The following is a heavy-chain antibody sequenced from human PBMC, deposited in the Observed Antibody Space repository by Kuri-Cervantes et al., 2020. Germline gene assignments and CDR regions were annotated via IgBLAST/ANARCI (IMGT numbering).Heavy chain of an antibody. Sequence: GGSLRLSCAASGFTFSSYWMSWVRQAPGKGLEWVANIKEDGSEMFHVDSVKGRFTISRDNAKNSLFLQMNTLRAEDTAVYYCATDKNKFEYWGQGTLVTVSS. D-gene: IGHD1/OR15-1a*01. CDR1: GFTFSSYW. CDR2: IKEDGSEM. V-gene: IGHV3-7*01. CDR3: ATDKNKFEY. J-gene: IGHJ4*02.